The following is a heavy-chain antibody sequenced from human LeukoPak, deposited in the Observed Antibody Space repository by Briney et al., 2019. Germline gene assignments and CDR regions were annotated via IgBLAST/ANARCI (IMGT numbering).Heavy chain of an antibody. D-gene: IGHD6-13*01. V-gene: IGHV4-31*03. CDR2: IYYSGST. J-gene: IGHJ5*02. CDR3: ARDYTIHSSSWYHWFDP. Sequence: SETLSLTCTVSGGSISSGGYYWSWIRQHPGKGLEWIGYIYYSGSTYYNPSLKSRVTISVDTSKNQFSLKLSSVTAADTAVYYCARDYTIHSSSWYHWFDPWGQGTRVTVSS. CDR1: GGSISSGGYY.